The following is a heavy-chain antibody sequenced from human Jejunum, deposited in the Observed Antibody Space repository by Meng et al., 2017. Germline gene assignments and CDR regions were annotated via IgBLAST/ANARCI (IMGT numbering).Heavy chain of an antibody. CDR3: TTWYGEY. Sequence: SQTLSLTCAISGDSVSSNRALWHWVRQSPSRGLEWLGQTYYRSEWQNHYGVSVKSRITINADTSRNQFSLNLNSVTPEDTAVYYCTTWYGEYWGQGTLVTDSS. CDR1: GDSVSSNRAL. D-gene: IGHD3-10*01. V-gene: IGHV6-1*01. J-gene: IGHJ4*02. CDR2: TYYRSEWQN.